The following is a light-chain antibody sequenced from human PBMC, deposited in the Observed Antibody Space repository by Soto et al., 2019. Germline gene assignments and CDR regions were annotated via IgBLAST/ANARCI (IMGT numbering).Light chain of an antibody. CDR1: QSVSSSY. J-gene: IGKJ5*01. CDR2: DAS. CDR3: QQYGGSPLT. Sequence: EIVLTQSPATLSLSPGEKATLSCGASQSVSSSYLAWYQQKPVLAPRLLIYDASSRATGIPDRFSGSGSGTDFTLTISRLEPEDFAVYYCQQYGGSPLTFGQGTRLEIK. V-gene: IGKV3D-20*01.